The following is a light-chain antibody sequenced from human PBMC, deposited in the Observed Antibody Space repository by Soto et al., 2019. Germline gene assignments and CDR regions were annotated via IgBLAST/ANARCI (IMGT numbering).Light chain of an antibody. CDR2: DVS. CDR3: SSYISSSTVV. V-gene: IGLV2-14*01. CDR1: SSDVGGYNY. J-gene: IGLJ2*01. Sequence: QSALTQPASVSGSPGQSITISCTRTSSDVGGYNYVSWYQQHPGKAPKLMIYDVSNRPSGVSNRFSGSKSGNTASLTISGLQAEDEADYYCSSYISSSTVVFGGGTKLTVL.